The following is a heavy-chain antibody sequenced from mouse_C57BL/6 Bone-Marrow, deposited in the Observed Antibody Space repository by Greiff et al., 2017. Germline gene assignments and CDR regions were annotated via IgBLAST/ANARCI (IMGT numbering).Heavy chain of an antibody. V-gene: IGHV1-50*01. Sequence: QVQLQQPGAELVKPGASVKLSCKASGYTFTSYWMQWVKQRPGQGLEWIGEIDPSDSYTNYNQKFKGKAILTADKSSSTAYMQLRSLTSEDSAVYYCTTDGCPFAYWGQGTLVTVSA. J-gene: IGHJ3*01. CDR3: TTDGCPFAY. D-gene: IGHD2-3*01. CDR1: GYTFTSYW. CDR2: IDPSDSYT.